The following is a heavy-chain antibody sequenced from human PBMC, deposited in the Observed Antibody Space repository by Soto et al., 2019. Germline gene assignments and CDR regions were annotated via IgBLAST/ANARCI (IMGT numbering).Heavy chain of an antibody. V-gene: IGHV3-66*01. CDR1: GFIVSRNY. CDR3: VRGGAFDV. Sequence: EVQLVESGGGLVQPGGSLRLSCAASGFIVSRNYMSWVRQAPGKGLEWVSGIDNGGSTYYTDSVKGRFTISRDSSKNTLYLQMNSLIGEDTAAYFCVRGGAFDVWGQGAMVTVS. J-gene: IGHJ3*01. CDR2: IDNGGST.